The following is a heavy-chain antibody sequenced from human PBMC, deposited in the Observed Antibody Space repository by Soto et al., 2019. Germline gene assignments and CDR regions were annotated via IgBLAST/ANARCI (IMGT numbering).Heavy chain of an antibody. Sequence: LSLTCRVSGAYISDFSWSWIRQLAGKGLEWIGRITINGNTQKNPSFKSRVTTSIDTSRNHFSLNLQSATAADTALYYCARETGENWTYEAHWGPGTLVTVSS. J-gene: IGHJ1*01. D-gene: IGHD1-7*01. CDR2: ITINGNT. V-gene: IGHV4-4*07. CDR1: GAYISDFS. CDR3: ARETGENWTYEAH.